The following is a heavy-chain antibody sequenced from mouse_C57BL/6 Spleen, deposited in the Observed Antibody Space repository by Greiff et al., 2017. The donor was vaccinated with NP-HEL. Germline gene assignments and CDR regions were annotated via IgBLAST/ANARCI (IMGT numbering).Heavy chain of an antibody. CDR2: INPGSGGT. J-gene: IGHJ1*03. Sequence: VQLQQSGAELVRPGTSVKVSCKASGYAFTNYLIEWVKQRPGQGLEWIGVINPGSGGTNYNEKFKGKATLTADKSSSTAYMQLSSLTSEDSAVYFCARDPFIGGYCDVWGTGTTVTVSS. V-gene: IGHV1-54*01. D-gene: IGHD1-1*01. CDR1: GYAFTNYL. CDR3: ARDPFIGGYCDV.